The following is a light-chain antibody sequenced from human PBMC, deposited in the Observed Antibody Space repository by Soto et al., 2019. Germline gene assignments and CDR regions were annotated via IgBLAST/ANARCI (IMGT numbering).Light chain of an antibody. Sequence: DIVMTQSPDSLTLSLGERATINCKSSQSVFSRFRNMNYLGWFQQKPGQTPRLLIYWASTRESGVSDRFSGSGSGTDFTLTIDSLQAEDVAVYYCQQYYTTPTWTFGQGTKVDIK. CDR2: WAS. V-gene: IGKV4-1*01. CDR3: QQYYTTPTWT. J-gene: IGKJ1*01. CDR1: QSVFSRFRNMNY.